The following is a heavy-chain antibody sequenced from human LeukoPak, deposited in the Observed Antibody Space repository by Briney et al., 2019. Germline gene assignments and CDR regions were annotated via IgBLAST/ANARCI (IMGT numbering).Heavy chain of an antibody. CDR1: GYTLTSYG. Sequence: ASVKVSCEASGYTLTSYGINWMRQAPGQGLEWMGWISTQSGNTNYAQKVQGRLALTTDRSTNTAYMELRSLRSDDTAVYYCARGAYGDKWGQGTMVTVSS. D-gene: IGHD4-17*01. J-gene: IGHJ4*02. CDR2: ISTQSGNT. V-gene: IGHV1-18*01. CDR3: ARGAYGDK.